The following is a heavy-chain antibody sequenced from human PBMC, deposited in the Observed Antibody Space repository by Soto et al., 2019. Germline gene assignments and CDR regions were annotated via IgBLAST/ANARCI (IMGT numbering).Heavy chain of an antibody. Sequence: QVQLVQSGAEAKKPGASVKVSCKASGYTFTSYAMHWVRQAPGQRLEWMGWINAGNGNTKYSQKFQGRVTITRDTSASTAYMELSSLRSEDTAVYYCARVKGDYDILTGYYSSWGQGTLVTVSS. V-gene: IGHV1-3*01. CDR2: INAGNGNT. CDR3: ARVKGDYDILTGYYSS. J-gene: IGHJ4*02. CDR1: GYTFTSYA. D-gene: IGHD3-9*01.